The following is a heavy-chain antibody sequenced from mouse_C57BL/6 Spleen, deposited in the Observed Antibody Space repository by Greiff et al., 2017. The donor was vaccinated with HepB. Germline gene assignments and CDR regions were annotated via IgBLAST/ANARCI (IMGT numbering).Heavy chain of an antibody. D-gene: IGHD2-5*01. CDR2: IDPSDSYT. J-gene: IGHJ2*01. Sequence: QVQLQQPGAELVMPGASVKLSCKASGYTFTSYWMHWVKQRPGQGLEWIGEIDPSDSYTKYNQKFKGKSTLTVDKSSSTAYMQLSSLTSEDSAVYYCARSGYSNSFFDYWGQGTTLTVSS. V-gene: IGHV1-69*01. CDR3: ARSGYSNSFFDY. CDR1: GYTFTSYW.